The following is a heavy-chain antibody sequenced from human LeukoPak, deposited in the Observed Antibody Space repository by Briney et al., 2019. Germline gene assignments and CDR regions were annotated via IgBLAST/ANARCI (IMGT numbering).Heavy chain of an antibody. V-gene: IGHV3-30*02. CDR3: ARAPPIPGVAPFFDY. D-gene: IGHD3-10*01. J-gene: IGHJ4*02. Sequence: GGSLRLSCAASGFTFSSYGMHWVRQAPGKGLEWVAFIRYDGSNKYYADSVKGRFTISRDNSKNTLYLQMNSLRAEDTAVYYCARAPPIPGVAPFFDYWGQGTLVTVSS. CDR1: GFTFSSYG. CDR2: IRYDGSNK.